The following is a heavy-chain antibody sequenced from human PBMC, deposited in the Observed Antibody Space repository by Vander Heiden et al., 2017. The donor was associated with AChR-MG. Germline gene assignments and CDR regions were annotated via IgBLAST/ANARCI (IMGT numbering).Heavy chain of an antibody. V-gene: IGHV3-48*03. CDR1: GFTFSSYE. Sequence: EVQLVESGGGLVQPGGSLRLSCAASGFTFSSYEMNWVRPAPGKGLEWVSYMSSSGSTIYYADSVKGRFTISRDNAKNSLYLQMNSLRAEDTAVYYCARGSVPYYYGMDVWGQGTTVTVSS. J-gene: IGHJ6*02. CDR3: ARGSVPYYYGMDV. CDR2: MSSSGSTI.